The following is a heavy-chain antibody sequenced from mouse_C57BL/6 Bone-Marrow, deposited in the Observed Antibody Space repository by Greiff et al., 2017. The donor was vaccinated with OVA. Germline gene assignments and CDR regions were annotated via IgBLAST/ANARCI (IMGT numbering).Heavy chain of an antibody. CDR1: GFTFSDYY. CDR3: AREGADYYGSSAWYFDV. V-gene: IGHV5-16*01. D-gene: IGHD1-1*01. CDR2: INYDGSST. Sequence: EVQVVESAGGLVQPGSSMKLSCTASGFTFSDYYMAWVRQVPEKGLEWVANINYDGSSTSYLDSLKSRFIISRDNAKNILYLQISSLKSEDTATYYCAREGADYYGSSAWYFDVWGTGTTVTVSS. J-gene: IGHJ1*03.